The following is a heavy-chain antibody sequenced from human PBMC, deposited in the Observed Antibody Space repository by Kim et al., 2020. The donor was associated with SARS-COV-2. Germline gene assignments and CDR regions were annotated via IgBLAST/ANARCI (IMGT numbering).Heavy chain of an antibody. Sequence: YADPVKCRFTISRDNSKNTLSLQMNGLRAEDTAVYYCAKSLADNGAVFDYWGQGTLVTVSS. CDR3: AKSLADNGAVFDY. J-gene: IGHJ4*02. V-gene: IGHV3-23*01. D-gene: IGHD4-17*01.